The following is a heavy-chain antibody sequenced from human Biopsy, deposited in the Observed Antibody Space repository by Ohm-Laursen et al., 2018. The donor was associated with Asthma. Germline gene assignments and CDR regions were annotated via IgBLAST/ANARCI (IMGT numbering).Heavy chain of an antibody. J-gene: IGHJ6*02. CDR1: GFMFRSFG. CDR2: ISYDGNHK. D-gene: IGHD5-12*01. CDR3: ARSAETYSGFDSNYYGMDV. V-gene: IGHV3-30*03. Sequence: SLRLSCAAAGFMFRSFGMHWVRQAPGKGLEWVAVISYDGNHKFYEDSVKGRFTISRDNSKNTLYLQMNSLRTEDTAVYYCARSAETYSGFDSNYYGMDVWGQGTRVTVSS.